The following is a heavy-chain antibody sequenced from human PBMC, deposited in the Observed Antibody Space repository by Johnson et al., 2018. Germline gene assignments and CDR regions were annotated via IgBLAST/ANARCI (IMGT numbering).Heavy chain of an antibody. J-gene: IGHJ1*01. CDR2: IKQDGDEK. Sequence: VQLVQSGGGLVQPGGSLRLSCAASGFTFSTFWMTWVRQVPGKGLEWVANIKQDGDEKYYVDSVRGRFTISRDNAKNSLFLQMNSLGAEGTAVYYCAGGGGWIFHHWGKGTLVTGSS. CDR1: GFTFSTFW. V-gene: IGHV3-7*04. D-gene: IGHD2-15*01. CDR3: AGGGGWIFHH.